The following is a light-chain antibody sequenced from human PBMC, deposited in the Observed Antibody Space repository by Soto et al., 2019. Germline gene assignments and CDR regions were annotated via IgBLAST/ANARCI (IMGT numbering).Light chain of an antibody. Sequence: QSALTQPPSVSGSPGQSVTISCTGTSSDVGTYNRVSWYQQPPGTAPKLIIYDVTNRPSGVPDRFSGSKSGNTASLTISGLQAEDEADYYCSSYTSSDSTLSYAFGTGTKLTVL. CDR2: DVT. CDR1: SSDVGTYNR. J-gene: IGLJ1*01. CDR3: SSYTSSDSTLSYA. V-gene: IGLV2-18*02.